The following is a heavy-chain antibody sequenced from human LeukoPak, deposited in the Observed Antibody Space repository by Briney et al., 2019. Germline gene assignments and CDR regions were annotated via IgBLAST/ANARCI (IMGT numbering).Heavy chain of an antibody. CDR3: ASSYGSGSYYNVYGMDV. CDR1: GGSISSYY. CDR2: IYYSGST. Sequence: SETLSLTCTVSGGSISSYYWSWIRQPPGKGLEWIGYIYYSGSTNYNPSLKSRVTISVDTSKNQFSLKLSSVTAADTAVYYCASSYGSGSYYNVYGMDVWGQGTTVTVSS. V-gene: IGHV4-59*01. D-gene: IGHD3-10*01. J-gene: IGHJ6*02.